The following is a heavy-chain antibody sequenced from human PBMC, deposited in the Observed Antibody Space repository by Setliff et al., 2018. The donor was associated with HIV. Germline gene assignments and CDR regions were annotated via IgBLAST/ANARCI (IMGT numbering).Heavy chain of an antibody. J-gene: IGHJ5*02. D-gene: IGHD2-21*02. V-gene: IGHV4-39*01. CDR3: ARHDCGGNCDINWFDP. CDR1: GGSISSNSYS. Sequence: SETLSLTCTVSGGSISSNSYSWGWIRQPPGKGLERIGSIYHSGSTYYNPSLKSRVRISLDTSKNQFSLKLSSVTAADTAVYYCARHDCGGNCDINWFDPWGQGTLVTVS. CDR2: IYHSGST.